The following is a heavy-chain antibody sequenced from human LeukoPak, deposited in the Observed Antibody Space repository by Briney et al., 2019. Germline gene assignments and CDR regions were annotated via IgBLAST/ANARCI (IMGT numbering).Heavy chain of an antibody. CDR2: IKQDGSEK. V-gene: IGHV3-7*01. Sequence: PGGSLRLSCAASGFTFSSYWMSWVRQAPGKGLEWVANIKQDGSEKYYVDSVKGRFTISRDNAKNSLYLQMNSLRAEDTAVYYCARDRMLRQLKNYYYYGMDVWGQGTTVTVSS. D-gene: IGHD3-10*02. J-gene: IGHJ6*02. CDR3: ARDRMLRQLKNYYYYGMDV. CDR1: GFTFSSYW.